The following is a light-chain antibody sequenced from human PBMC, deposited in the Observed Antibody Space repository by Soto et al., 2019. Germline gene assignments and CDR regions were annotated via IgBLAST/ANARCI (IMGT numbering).Light chain of an antibody. CDR3: QKYNSAPRT. CDR2: AAS. J-gene: IGKJ1*01. CDR1: QGISNY. Sequence: DIQMTQSPSSLSASVGDRVTITCRASQGISNYLAWYQQKPGKVPKLLIYAASTLQSGVPSRFSCSGSGTDFTRTISSLQPEDVETYYCQKYNSAPRTFGQGTKVEIK. V-gene: IGKV1-27*01.